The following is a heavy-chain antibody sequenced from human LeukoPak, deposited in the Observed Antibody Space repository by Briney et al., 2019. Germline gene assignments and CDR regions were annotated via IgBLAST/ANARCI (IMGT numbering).Heavy chain of an antibody. CDR2: ISHDGRDK. Sequence: GGSLRLSCAASGFIFTDYAIHWVRQAPGKGLEWVAFISHDGRDKYSTDSLKGRFTISRDISQNTVYLQMNSLRPEDTAVYYAVRGWYLENWGQGTLVTVSS. CDR3: VRGWYLEN. J-gene: IGHJ4*02. V-gene: IGHV3-30*03. CDR1: GFIFTDYA.